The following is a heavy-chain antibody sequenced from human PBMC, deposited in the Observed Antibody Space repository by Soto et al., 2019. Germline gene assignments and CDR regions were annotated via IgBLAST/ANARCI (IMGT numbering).Heavy chain of an antibody. J-gene: IGHJ4*02. D-gene: IGHD4-17*01. V-gene: IGHV3-48*02. CDR1: RFTFSSYT. CDR2: ISSSSSTI. Sequence: EVQLVESGGGLVQAGGSLRLSCVVSRFTFSSYTMNWVRQAPGKGLEWVSSISSSSSTILYADSVKGRFTISRDNAKNSLYLQMNSLRDEDTGVYYCARDRHGDYYFDYWGQGTLVTVSS. CDR3: ARDRHGDYYFDY.